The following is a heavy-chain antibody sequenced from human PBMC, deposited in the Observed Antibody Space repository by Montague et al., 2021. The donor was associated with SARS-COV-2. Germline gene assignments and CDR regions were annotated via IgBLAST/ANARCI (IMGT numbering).Heavy chain of an antibody. J-gene: IGHJ4*02. D-gene: IGHD2-2*01. CDR2: IYYSGST. CDR1: GGSISSGGYY. CDR3: ARTPAVYVVVVPAARGHLDY. V-gene: IGHV4-31*03. Sequence: TLSLTCTVSGGSISSGGYYWSWIRQHQGKGLEWIGYIYYSGSTYYNPSLKSRVTISVDTSKNQFSLKLSSVTAADTAVYDCARTPAVYVVVVPAARGHLDYWGQGTLVTVSS.